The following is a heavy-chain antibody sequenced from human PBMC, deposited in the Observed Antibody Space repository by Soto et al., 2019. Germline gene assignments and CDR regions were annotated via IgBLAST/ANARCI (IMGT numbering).Heavy chain of an antibody. J-gene: IGHJ5*02. Sequence: QVQLVQSGAEVKKPGSSVKVSCKASGGTFSSYAISWVRQAPGQGLEWMGGIIPIFGTANYAQKFQGRVTITADESTSTAYMELSSLRSEDTAVYYCVRDRLHSTFIVGAVRWFDPWGQGTLVTVSS. CDR1: GGTFSSYA. CDR2: IIPIFGTA. CDR3: VRDRLHSTFIVGAVRWFDP. V-gene: IGHV1-69*01. D-gene: IGHD1-26*01.